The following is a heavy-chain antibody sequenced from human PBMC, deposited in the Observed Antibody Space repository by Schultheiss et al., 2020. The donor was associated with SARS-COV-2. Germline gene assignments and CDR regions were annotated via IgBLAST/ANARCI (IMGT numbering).Heavy chain of an antibody. J-gene: IGHJ3*02. Sequence: GGSLRLSCAASGFTFSNFGMHWVRQAPGKGLEWVAHIWYDGSDKNYVDSVKGRFTISRDNSKNTLNLQMNSLRAEDTAVYYCAFNWINRGAFDIWGQGTMVTVSS. D-gene: IGHD1/OR15-1a*01. CDR1: GFTFSNFG. CDR2: IWYDGSDK. CDR3: AFNWINRGAFDI. V-gene: IGHV3-33*01.